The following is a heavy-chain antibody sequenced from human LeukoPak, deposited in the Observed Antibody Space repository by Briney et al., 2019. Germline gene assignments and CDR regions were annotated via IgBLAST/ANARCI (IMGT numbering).Heavy chain of an antibody. D-gene: IGHD6-13*01. J-gene: IGHJ4*02. Sequence: GGSLRLSCAASGLTFSDYGMHWVRQAPGKGLEWVAVISNDGIKKDHADSVKGRFTISRDNSKNTVYLQMNSLRTEDTAVYYCAKTPRAGKDYYFDYWGQGTLVTVSS. CDR3: AKTPRAGKDYYFDY. CDR2: ISNDGIKK. V-gene: IGHV3-30*18. CDR1: GLTFSDYG.